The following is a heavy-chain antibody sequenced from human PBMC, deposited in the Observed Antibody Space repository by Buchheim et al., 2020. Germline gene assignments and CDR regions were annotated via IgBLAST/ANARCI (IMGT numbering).Heavy chain of an antibody. J-gene: IGHJ5*02. D-gene: IGHD3-22*01. CDR3: AKDDQGGYKP. Sequence: QVQLVESGGGVVQPGRSLRLSCAASGFTFSSYGMHWVRQAPGKGLEWVAVISYDGSNKYYADSVKGRFTISRDNSKNTLYLQMNSLRAEDTAVYYCAKDDQGGYKPWGQGTL. CDR1: GFTFSSYG. CDR2: ISYDGSNK. V-gene: IGHV3-30*18.